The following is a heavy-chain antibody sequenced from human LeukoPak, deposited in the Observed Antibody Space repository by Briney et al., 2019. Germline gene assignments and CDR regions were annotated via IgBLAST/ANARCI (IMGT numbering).Heavy chain of an antibody. CDR3: ASEERGYSYGNLDY. CDR2: IYTSGST. J-gene: IGHJ4*02. V-gene: IGHV4-61*02. Sequence: SETLSLTCTVSGDSISSGSYYWSWIRQPAGKGLEWIGRIYTSGSTNCNPSLKSRVTISVDTSKNQFSLKLSSVTAADTAVYYCASEERGYSYGNLDYWGQGTLVTVSS. CDR1: GDSISSGSYY. D-gene: IGHD5-18*01.